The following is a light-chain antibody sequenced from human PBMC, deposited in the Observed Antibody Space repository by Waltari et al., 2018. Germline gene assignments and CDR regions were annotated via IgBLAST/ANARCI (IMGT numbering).Light chain of an antibody. CDR3: SAWDSNLSAWV. V-gene: IGLV10-54*04. J-gene: IGLJ3*02. Sequence: QAGLTQPPSVSKGLGQTATLTCTGNHNNVCNQGAAWLQQHQGHPPKLLSYRNNNRPSGISEKFSASRSGNTASLTITGLQPEDEADYYCSAWDSNLSAWVFGRGTKLTVL. CDR2: RNN. CDR1: HNNVCNQG.